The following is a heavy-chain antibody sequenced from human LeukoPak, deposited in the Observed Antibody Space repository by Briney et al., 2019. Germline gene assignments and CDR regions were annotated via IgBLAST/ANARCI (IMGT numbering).Heavy chain of an antibody. D-gene: IGHD3-22*01. J-gene: IGHJ4*02. V-gene: IGHV4-4*02. CDR3: AGLVGRYSSGLYYYYFDY. CDR2: MYLSGTT. Sequence: SGTLSLTCTVSGDSINSLDLWSWVRHPPGKGLEWIGEMYLSGTTHSNPSVKSRVTISIDKSKNQFFLNLSSVTAADKAVYYCAGLVGRYSSGLYYYYFDYWGQGTLVTVSS. CDR1: GDSINSLDL.